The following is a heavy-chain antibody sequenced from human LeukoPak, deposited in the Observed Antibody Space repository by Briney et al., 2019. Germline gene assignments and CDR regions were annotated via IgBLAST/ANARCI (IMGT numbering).Heavy chain of an antibody. CDR2: IYPGDSDT. CDR3: ARTLTLTTHFDY. Sequence: GESLKISRKGSGYSFITYWIGWVRQMPGKGLEWMGIIYPGDSDTRYNPSFQGQVTISADKSISTAYLQWSSLKASDTAIYYCARTLTLTTHFDYWGQGTLVTVSS. CDR1: GYSFITYW. V-gene: IGHV5-51*01. J-gene: IGHJ4*02. D-gene: IGHD4-17*01.